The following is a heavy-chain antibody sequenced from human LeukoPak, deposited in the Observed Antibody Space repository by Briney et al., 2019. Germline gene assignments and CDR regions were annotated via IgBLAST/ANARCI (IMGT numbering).Heavy chain of an antibody. V-gene: IGHV3-11*01. CDR3: ARDKGDYDTSGSLFIF. CDR1: GFTFSDFY. Sequence: PGGSLRLSCAASGFTFSDFYMSWIRQAPGKGLEWVSYISSSGSTINYADSVKGRFTISRDNAKNSLYLQMNSLRAEDTAVYYCARDKGDYDTSGSLFIFGGQGTLVTVSS. D-gene: IGHD3-22*01. J-gene: IGHJ4*02. CDR2: ISSSGSTI.